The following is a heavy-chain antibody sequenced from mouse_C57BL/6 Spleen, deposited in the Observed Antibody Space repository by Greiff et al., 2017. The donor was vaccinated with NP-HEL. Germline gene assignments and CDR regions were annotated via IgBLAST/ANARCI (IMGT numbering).Heavy chain of an antibody. D-gene: IGHD2-2*01. CDR3: ARSGYYWYFDV. CDR2: IHPNSGST. CDR1: GYTFTSYW. V-gene: IGHV1-64*01. J-gene: IGHJ1*03. Sequence: QVQLKQPGAELVKPGASVKLSCKASGYTFTSYWMHWVKQRPGQGLEWIGMIHPNSGSTNYNEKFKSKATLTVDKSSSTAYMQLSSLTSEDSAVYYCARSGYYWYFDVWGTGTTVTVSS.